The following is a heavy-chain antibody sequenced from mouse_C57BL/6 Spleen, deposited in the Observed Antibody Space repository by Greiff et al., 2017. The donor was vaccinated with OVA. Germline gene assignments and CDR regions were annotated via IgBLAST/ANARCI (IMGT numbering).Heavy chain of an antibody. J-gene: IGHJ4*01. CDR3: TYYGSSYGGYAMDY. CDR2: IDPETGGT. V-gene: IGHV1-15*01. CDR1: GYTFTDYE. D-gene: IGHD1-1*01. Sequence: QVQLQQSGAELVRPGASVTLSCKASGYTFTDYEMHWVKQTPVHGLEWIGAIDPETGGTAYNQKFKGKAILTADKSSSTAYMELRSLTSEDSAVYCCTYYGSSYGGYAMDYWGQGTSVTVSS.